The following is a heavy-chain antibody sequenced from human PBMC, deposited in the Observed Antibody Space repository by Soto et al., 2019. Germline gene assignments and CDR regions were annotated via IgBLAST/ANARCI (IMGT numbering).Heavy chain of an antibody. V-gene: IGHV4-39*01. CDR1: GGSISSSSDY. J-gene: IGHJ5*02. Sequence: SETLSLTCTVSGGSISSSSDYWGWIRQPPGKGLEWIGSVFYSGSTYYNPSLKNRVTISVDTSKNQFSLKLNSVTASDTAVYYCARHERYYYDSSGYRWFDPWGQGTLVTVSS. CDR3: ARHERYYYDSSGYRWFDP. D-gene: IGHD3-22*01. CDR2: VFYSGST.